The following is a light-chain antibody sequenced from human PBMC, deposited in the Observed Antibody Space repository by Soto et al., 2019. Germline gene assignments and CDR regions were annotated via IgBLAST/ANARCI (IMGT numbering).Light chain of an antibody. CDR1: NSDVGGYNY. Sequence: YVLTQPPSASGYPGQSVTISCTGTNSDVGGYNYVSWYQQYPGKAPKLIIYEVNERPSGVPDRFSGSKSGNTASLTVSGLQTADEADYYCSSYAGSNWYVFGTGTKVTVL. CDR3: SSYAGSNWYV. V-gene: IGLV2-8*01. J-gene: IGLJ1*01. CDR2: EVN.